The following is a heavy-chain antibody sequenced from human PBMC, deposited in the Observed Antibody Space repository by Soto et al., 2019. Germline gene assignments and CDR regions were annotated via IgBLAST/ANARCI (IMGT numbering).Heavy chain of an antibody. D-gene: IGHD5-18*01. Sequence: PGGSLRLSCAASGFTFSSYAMSWVRQAPGKGLEWVSAISGSGGSTYYADSVKGRFTISRDNSKNTLYLQMNSLRAEDTAVYYSANLWGLSFGSYGPYFDYWGQGTLVTVSS. V-gene: IGHV3-23*01. J-gene: IGHJ4*02. CDR2: ISGSGGST. CDR3: ANLWGLSFGSYGPYFDY. CDR1: GFTFSSYA.